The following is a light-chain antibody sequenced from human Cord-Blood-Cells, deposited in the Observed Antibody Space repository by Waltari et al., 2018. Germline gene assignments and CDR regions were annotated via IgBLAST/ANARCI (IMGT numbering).Light chain of an antibody. CDR3: QQYNSYSIT. J-gene: IGKJ5*01. Sequence: IQITQSPSTLSPSVEDIFTITCRASQRISSWLAWYQQKPGKAPKLLIYDASSVESGVPSRFSGSGAGTEFTLTISSLQPDDFATYYCQQYNSYSITFGRGTRLEIK. CDR2: DAS. CDR1: QRISSW. V-gene: IGKV1-5*01.